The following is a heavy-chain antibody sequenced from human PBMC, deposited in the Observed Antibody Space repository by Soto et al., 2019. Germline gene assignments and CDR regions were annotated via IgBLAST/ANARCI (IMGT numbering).Heavy chain of an antibody. J-gene: IGHJ4*02. Sequence: SVKVSCKASGHTFTGYYIHWVRQAPGQGLEWMGWINPNSDATNYAQKFQGRVTMTRDTSINTAYLELSSLRSDDTAVYYCTRDGQRTKFDYWGQGTLVTVSS. V-gene: IGHV1-2*02. CDR1: GHTFTGYY. CDR3: TRDGQRTKFDY. CDR2: INPNSDAT.